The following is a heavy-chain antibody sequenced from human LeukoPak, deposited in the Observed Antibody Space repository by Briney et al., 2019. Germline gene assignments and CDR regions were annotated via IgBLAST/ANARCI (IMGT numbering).Heavy chain of an antibody. CDR2: IYSSGST. CDR1: GGSISSGGYY. V-gene: IGHV4-61*08. D-gene: IGHD2-2*02. Sequence: SETLSLTCTVSGGSISSGGYYWSWIRQHPGKGLELIGHIYSSGSTNYNPSLKSRVTVSLDTSKNQFSLRLSSVTAADTAVYYCARATPLYYFDYWGQGTLVTVSS. J-gene: IGHJ4*02. CDR3: ARATPLYYFDY.